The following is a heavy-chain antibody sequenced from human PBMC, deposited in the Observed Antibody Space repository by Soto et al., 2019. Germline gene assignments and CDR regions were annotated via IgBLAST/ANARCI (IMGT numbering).Heavy chain of an antibody. CDR2: IIPIFGTA. J-gene: IGHJ2*01. Sequence: QVQLVQSGAEVKKPGSSVKVSCKASGGTFSSYAVSWVRQAPGQGLEWMGGIIPIFGTANYAQKFQGRVTSTADESTSTAYMELSSLRSEDTAVYYCASGVVSGSYPNWYFDLWGRGTLVTVSS. CDR1: GGTFSSYA. D-gene: IGHD1-26*01. CDR3: ASGVVSGSYPNWYFDL. V-gene: IGHV1-69*12.